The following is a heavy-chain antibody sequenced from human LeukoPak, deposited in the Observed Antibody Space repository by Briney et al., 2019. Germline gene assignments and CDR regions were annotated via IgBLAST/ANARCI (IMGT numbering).Heavy chain of an antibody. D-gene: IGHD3-22*01. CDR2: ISRTGTYL. J-gene: IGHJ4*02. Sequence: GGSLRLSCAASGSRFSTHDLNWVRQAPGKGLECVSYISRTGTYLYYADSVKGRFTISRDNDKNLLYLQMNNLRAEDTAVYFCAKDTRKGGYYSDYWGQGTVVTVSS. V-gene: IGHV3-21*01. CDR3: AKDTRKGGYYSDY. CDR1: GSRFSTHD.